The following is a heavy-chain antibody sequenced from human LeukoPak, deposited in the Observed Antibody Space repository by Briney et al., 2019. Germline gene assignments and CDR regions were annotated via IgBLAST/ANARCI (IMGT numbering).Heavy chain of an antibody. D-gene: IGHD1-26*01. Sequence: GGSLRLSCAASAFSHNAYNINWVRQAPGKGLEWVSSISYTGTYIYYADSVKGRFTISRDNAQNSLYLQMNSLRAEDTAIYYCVRDRGTYRPIDYWGQGTLVTVSS. J-gene: IGHJ4*02. CDR3: VRDRGTYRPIDY. CDR1: AFSHNAYN. CDR2: ISYTGTYI. V-gene: IGHV3-21*04.